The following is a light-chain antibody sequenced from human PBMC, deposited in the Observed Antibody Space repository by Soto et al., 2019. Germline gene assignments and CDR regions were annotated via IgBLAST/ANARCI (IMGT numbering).Light chain of an antibody. J-gene: IGLJ1*01. Sequence: QSALTQPPSVSGSPGQSVTISCTGTSSDVGTYNRVSWYQQPPGTAPKLMIFEVSNRPSGVPDRFSGSKSGNTASLTTSGLQAEDEADYFCSSYTSSGTYVFGTGTKVTVL. V-gene: IGLV2-18*03. CDR2: EVS. CDR3: SSYTSSGTYV. CDR1: SSDVGTYNR.